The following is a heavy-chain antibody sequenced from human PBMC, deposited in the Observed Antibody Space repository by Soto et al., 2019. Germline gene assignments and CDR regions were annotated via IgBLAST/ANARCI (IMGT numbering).Heavy chain of an antibody. CDR3: ARAPSWWYFDL. Sequence: SVKVSCKASGGTFSSYTISWVRQAPGQGLEWMGRIIPILGIAKYSQKFQGRVTITAGKSTSTAYMELSSLRSEDTAVYYCARAPSWWYFDLWGRGTLVTVSS. CDR1: GGTFSSYT. V-gene: IGHV1-69*02. J-gene: IGHJ2*01. CDR2: IIPILGIA.